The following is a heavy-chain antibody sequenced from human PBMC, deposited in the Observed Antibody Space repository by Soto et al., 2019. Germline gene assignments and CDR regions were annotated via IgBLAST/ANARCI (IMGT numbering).Heavy chain of an antibody. CDR2: ISRTGYK. CDR3: ARAPYMTAWAYDS. Sequence: QVRLQESGPRLVKPSGTLSPNCTVSGDPDMRHFWSWMRQTAEKGLEWIGRISRTGYKNVNPSFQSRVTISVDTSRDQLSLDLTSVTVADTAVYFCARAPYMTAWAYDSWGQGALVTVS. J-gene: IGHJ5*01. D-gene: IGHD2-21*02. V-gene: IGHV4-4*07. CDR1: GDPDMRHF.